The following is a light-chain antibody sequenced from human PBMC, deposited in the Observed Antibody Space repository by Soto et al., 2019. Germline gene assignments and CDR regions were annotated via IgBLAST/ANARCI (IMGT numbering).Light chain of an antibody. CDR2: KAS. CDR3: QQDNSYPLT. Sequence: DIQMTQSPSTLSASVGDSVTITCRASQSISSWLAWYQQKPGKAPNLLIYKASSLESGAPSRFSGSGSGTKFTLTISSLQPDDFATYYCQQDNSYPLTFGGGTKVEIK. V-gene: IGKV1-5*03. CDR1: QSISSW. J-gene: IGKJ4*02.